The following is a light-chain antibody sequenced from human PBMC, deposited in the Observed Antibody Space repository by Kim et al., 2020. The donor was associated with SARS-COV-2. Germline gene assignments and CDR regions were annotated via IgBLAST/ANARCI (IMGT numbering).Light chain of an antibody. V-gene: IGLV2-14*01. J-gene: IGLJ2*01. CDR1: SSDVGGYNY. CDR3: SSYTSSSTVV. Sequence: QSALTQPASVSGSPGQSITISCTGTSSDVGGYNYVSWYQQHPGKAPKLMIYDVSKRPSGVSNRFSGSKSGNTASLTISGLQAEDEADYYCSSYTSSSTVVFGAGTQLTVL. CDR2: DVS.